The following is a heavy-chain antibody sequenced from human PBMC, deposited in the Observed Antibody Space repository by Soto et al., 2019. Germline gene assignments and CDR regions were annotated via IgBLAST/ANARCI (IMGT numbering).Heavy chain of an antibody. CDR1: GGSFSGYY. D-gene: IGHD5-12*01. V-gene: IGHV4-34*01. CDR3: ARIGSVEMATSRGFWFDP. Sequence: SETLSLTCAVYGGSFSGYYWSWIRQPPGKGLEWIGEINHSGSTNYNPSLKSRVTISVDTSKNQFSLKLSPVTAADTAVYYCARIGSVEMATSRGFWFDPWGQGTLVTVSS. J-gene: IGHJ5*02. CDR2: INHSGST.